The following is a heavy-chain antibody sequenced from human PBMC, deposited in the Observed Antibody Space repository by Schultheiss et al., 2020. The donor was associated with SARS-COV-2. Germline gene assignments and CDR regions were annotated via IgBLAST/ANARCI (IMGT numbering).Heavy chain of an antibody. CDR2: IYPGDSDT. V-gene: IGHV5-51*01. J-gene: IGHJ3*02. CDR1: GYSFTSYW. Sequence: GGSLRLSCKGSGYSFTSYWIGWVRQMPGKGLEWMGIIYPGDSDTRYSPSFQGQVTISADKSISTAYLQWSSLKASDTAMYYCARRGDTEGDAFDIWAKGQWSPSPQ. D-gene: IGHD3-10*01. CDR3: ARRGDTEGDAFDI.